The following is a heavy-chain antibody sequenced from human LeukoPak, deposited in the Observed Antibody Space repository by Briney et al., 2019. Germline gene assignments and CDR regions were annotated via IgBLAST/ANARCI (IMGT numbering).Heavy chain of an antibody. D-gene: IGHD6-13*01. Sequence: SVKVSCKASGGTFSSYAISWVRQAPGQGLEWMGGIIPIFGTANYAQKFQGRVTMTRDTSITTAYMDLSRLRSDDTAVYYCARDGTDRAGFDYWGQGTLVTVSS. CDR2: IIPIFGTA. CDR1: GGTFSSYA. CDR3: ARDGTDRAGFDY. J-gene: IGHJ4*02. V-gene: IGHV1-69*05.